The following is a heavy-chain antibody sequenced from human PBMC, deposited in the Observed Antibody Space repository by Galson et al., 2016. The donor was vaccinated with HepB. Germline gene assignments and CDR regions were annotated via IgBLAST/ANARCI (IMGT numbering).Heavy chain of an antibody. CDR3: ARDWGSYYFDY. CDR2: LSPSGGST. V-gene: IGHV1-46*01. J-gene: IGHJ4*02. D-gene: IGHD3-16*01. Sequence: SVKVSCKASGYTFTSYYMHWVRQAPGQGLEWMGILSPSGGSTSYAQKFQGRVTMTRDTSTGTVYMELSSLRSEDTAVYYCARDWGSYYFDYWGQGTLVTVSS. CDR1: GYTFTSYY.